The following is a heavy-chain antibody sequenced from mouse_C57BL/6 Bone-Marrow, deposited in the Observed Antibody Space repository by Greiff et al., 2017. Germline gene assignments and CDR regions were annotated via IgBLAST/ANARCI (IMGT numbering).Heavy chain of an antibody. CDR1: GYTFTDYN. CDR2: INPNNGGT. V-gene: IGHV1-22*01. J-gene: IGHJ2*01. CDR3: ASHGPSRNYFDY. Sequence: VQLQQSGPELVKPGASVKMSCKASGYTFTDYNMHWVKQSHGKSLEWIGYINPNNGGTSYNQKFKGKATLTVNKSSSTAYMELRSLTSEDSAVYYCASHGPSRNYFDYWGQGTTLTVSS. D-gene: IGHD6-1*01.